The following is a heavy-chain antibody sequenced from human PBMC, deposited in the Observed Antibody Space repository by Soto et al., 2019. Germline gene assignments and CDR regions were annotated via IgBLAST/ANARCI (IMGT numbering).Heavy chain of an antibody. V-gene: IGHV1-69*01. CDR1: GGXXXSYX. J-gene: IGHJ4*02. D-gene: IGHD6-13*01. CDR3: ARAIAAAAHGGY. Sequence: QVQLVQSGXEXKXPGSSXKXXXKASGGXXXSYXXXXVRXAXXXXLEWMGGIIPIFGTANYAQKFQGRVTITADESTSTAYMELSSLRSEDTAVYYCARAIAAAAHGGYWGQGTLVTVSS. CDR2: IIPIFGTA.